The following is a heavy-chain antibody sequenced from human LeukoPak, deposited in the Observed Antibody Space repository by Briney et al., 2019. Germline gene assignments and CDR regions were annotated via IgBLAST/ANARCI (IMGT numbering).Heavy chain of an antibody. CDR1: GFTFSGSA. Sequence: GGSLRLSCAASGFTFSGSAMHWVRQAPGKGLEWVANIKPDGSDKYYVGSLKGRFAISRDNAKNSLYLQMNSLRAEDTAVYYCARWTSYTSTWALEYWGQGTLVTVSS. J-gene: IGHJ4*02. V-gene: IGHV3-7*01. CDR2: IKPDGSDK. CDR3: ARWTSYTSTWALEY. D-gene: IGHD6-13*01.